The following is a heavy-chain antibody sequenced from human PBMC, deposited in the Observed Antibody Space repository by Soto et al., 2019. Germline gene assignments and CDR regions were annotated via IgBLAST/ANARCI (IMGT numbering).Heavy chain of an antibody. CDR3: AKVSEGGSYYGGLDY. D-gene: IGHD1-26*01. CDR2: IWYDGSNK. V-gene: IGHV3-33*06. CDR1: GFTFSSYG. Sequence: QVQLVESGGGVVQPGRSLRLSCAASGFTFSSYGMHWVRQAPGKGLERGAGIWYDGSNKYYSDSVKGRFTISRDNSKNTLYRQMNSLRAEDTAVYYCAKVSEGGSYYGGLDYWGPGTLVTVSS. J-gene: IGHJ4*02.